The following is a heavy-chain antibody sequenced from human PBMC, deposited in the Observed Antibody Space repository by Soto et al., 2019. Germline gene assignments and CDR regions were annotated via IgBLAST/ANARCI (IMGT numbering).Heavy chain of an antibody. V-gene: IGHV3-30*18. CDR3: AKDEDSGSYYY. Sequence: LRLSCAASGFTFSSYGMHWVRQAPGKGLEWVAVISYDGSNKYYADSVKGRFTISRDNSKNTLYLQMNSLRAEDTAVYYCAKDEDSGSYYYWGQGTLVTVSS. CDR1: GFTFSSYG. D-gene: IGHD1-26*01. CDR2: ISYDGSNK. J-gene: IGHJ4*02.